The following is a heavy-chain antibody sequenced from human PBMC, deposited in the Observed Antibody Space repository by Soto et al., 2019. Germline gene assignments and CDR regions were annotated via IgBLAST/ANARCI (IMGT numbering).Heavy chain of an antibody. CDR2: IYYSGST. Sequence: SETLSLTCSVSGGSIRSNIYYWSWIRQPPGKGLEWIGYIYYSGSTHYSPSLKSRVTISVDTSKNQFSLKLSSVTAADTAVYYCARELRWLQVDYWGQGTLVTVSS. D-gene: IGHD5-12*01. J-gene: IGHJ4*02. V-gene: IGHV4-30-4*01. CDR1: GGSIRSNIYY. CDR3: ARELRWLQVDY.